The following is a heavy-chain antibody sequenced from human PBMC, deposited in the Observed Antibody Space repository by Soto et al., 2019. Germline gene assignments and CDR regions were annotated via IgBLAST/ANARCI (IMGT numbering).Heavy chain of an antibody. CDR2: ISGDGVTT. J-gene: IGHJ4*02. Sequence: EVQLVESGGDLVQRGGSLRLSCAASGFPFSSYWMHWVRHTPGKGLDWVARISGDGVTTYYADSVTGRFTVSRDNAKNTAPLQISGLRAEATAVYYCAREYCGLLTGYYPYYWGQGTLVSVSA. CDR3: AREYCGLLTGYYPYY. CDR1: GFPFSSYW. D-gene: IGHD3-9*01. V-gene: IGHV3-74*01.